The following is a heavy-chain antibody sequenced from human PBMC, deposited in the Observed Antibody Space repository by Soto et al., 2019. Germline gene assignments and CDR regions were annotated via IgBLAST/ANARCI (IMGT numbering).Heavy chain of an antibody. Sequence: SETLSLTCGVYGGSFSGYYWSWFRQPPGKGLEWIGEITYSGSTTYNPSLKSRVTISVDTSKNQFSLRLSSVTAADTAVHYCARHFSGSYYDDYWGQGSLVTVS. CDR3: ARHFSGSYYDDY. J-gene: IGHJ4*02. D-gene: IGHD1-26*01. CDR2: ITYSGST. CDR1: GGSFSGYY. V-gene: IGHV4-34*01.